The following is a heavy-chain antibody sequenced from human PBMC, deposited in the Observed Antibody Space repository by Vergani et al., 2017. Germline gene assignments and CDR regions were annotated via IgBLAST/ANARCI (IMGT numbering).Heavy chain of an antibody. CDR3: ANSVIAGNVGVAYFGMDV. CDR2: IWDDGSKK. CDR1: GFIFKNHG. J-gene: IGHJ6*02. D-gene: IGHD2/OR15-2a*01. V-gene: IGHV3-33*06. Sequence: QVQLVESGGGVVQPGTSLRLSCAASGFIFKNHGMQWVRQAPGKGLEWVALIWDDGSKKNYGDSMKGRFTISRDNSQNTVNLQMNSLRTEDTAVYFCANSVIAGNVGVAYFGMDVWGRGTTVTVSS.